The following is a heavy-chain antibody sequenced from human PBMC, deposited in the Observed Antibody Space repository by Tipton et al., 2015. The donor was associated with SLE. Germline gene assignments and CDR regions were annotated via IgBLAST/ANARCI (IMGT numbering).Heavy chain of an antibody. D-gene: IGHD6-13*01. J-gene: IGHJ3*02. Sequence: SLRLSCAASGFTFSSYGMHWVRQAPGKGLEWVAVIWYDGSNKYYADSVKGRFTISRDNSKNTLYLQMNSLRAEDTAVYNCAKGRVYSSSDHDAFDIWGQGTKVTVSS. CDR3: AKGRVYSSSDHDAFDI. CDR1: GFTFSSYG. V-gene: IGHV3-33*06. CDR2: IWYDGSNK.